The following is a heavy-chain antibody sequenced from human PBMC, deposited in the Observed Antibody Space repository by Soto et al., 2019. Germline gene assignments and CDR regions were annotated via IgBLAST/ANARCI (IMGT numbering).Heavy chain of an antibody. J-gene: IGHJ4*02. CDR1: GFTFSSYG. CDR3: ARGGSAPDKFDY. CDR2: IWYDGSNK. V-gene: IGHV3-33*01. Sequence: GRSLRLSCAASGFTFSSYGMHWVRQAPGKGLEWVAVIWYDGSNKYYADSVKGRFTISRDNSKNTLYLQMNSLRAEDTAVYYCARGGSAPDKFDYLGQGTLVTVS. D-gene: IGHD2-15*01.